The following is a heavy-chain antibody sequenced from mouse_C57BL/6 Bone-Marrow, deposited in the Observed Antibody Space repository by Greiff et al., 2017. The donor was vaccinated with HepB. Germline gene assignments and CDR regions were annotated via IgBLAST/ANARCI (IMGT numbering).Heavy chain of an antibody. J-gene: IGHJ3*01. CDR1: GFTFSDYG. V-gene: IGHV5-15*01. CDR3: ARQGNWDWFAY. D-gene: IGHD4-1*01. Sequence: EVHLVESGGGLVQPGGSLKLSCAASGFTFSDYGMAWVRQAPRKGPEWVAFISNLAYSICYADTVTGRFTISRENAKNTLYLEMSSLRSEDTAMYYCARQGNWDWFAYWGQGTLVTVSA. CDR2: ISNLAYSI.